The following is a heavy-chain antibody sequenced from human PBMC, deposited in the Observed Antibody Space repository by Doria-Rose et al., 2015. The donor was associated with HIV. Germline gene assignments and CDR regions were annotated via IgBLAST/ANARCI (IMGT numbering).Heavy chain of an antibody. CDR3: ASQWERSSFDY. J-gene: IGHJ4*02. Sequence: QVQLVQSGSEVKKPGSSVKVSCKASGGTFSSYTINWVRQAPGQGLEWMGRIIPILDIVNYALRFQGRVTITADESTSTAYMELSGLRSEDTAIYCCASQWERSSFDYWGQGTRGTVSS. D-gene: IGHD1-26*01. CDR2: IIPILDIV. CDR1: GGTFSSYT. V-gene: IGHV1-69*02.